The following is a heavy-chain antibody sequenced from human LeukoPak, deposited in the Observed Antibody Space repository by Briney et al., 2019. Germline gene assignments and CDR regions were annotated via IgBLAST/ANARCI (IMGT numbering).Heavy chain of an antibody. CDR3: ARVEYGSSGYYYVFAY. V-gene: IGHV4-38-2*02. J-gene: IGHJ4*02. CDR2: IHHSGST. Sequence: PSETLSPTCTASGFSIRNGYYWGWIRQPPGKGLEWIGSIHHSGSTYYNPSLKSRVTISVNTSKNQFSLKLSSVTAADTAVYYCARVEYGSSGYYYVFAYWGQGILVTVSS. D-gene: IGHD3-22*01. CDR1: GFSIRNGYY.